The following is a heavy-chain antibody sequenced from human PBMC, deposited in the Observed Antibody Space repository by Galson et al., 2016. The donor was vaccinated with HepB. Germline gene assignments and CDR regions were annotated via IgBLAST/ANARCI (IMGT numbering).Heavy chain of an antibody. CDR2: ITGAVADT. Sequence: SLRLSCAATGFTLRTYAMSWVRHGPGKGLEWVSGITGAVADTYYADAVKGRFTISRDNAKNTVYLQMKSLGVEDTAVEFCVGRGYNYGIQINRGQGTLVTVSS. J-gene: IGHJ4*02. CDR1: GFTLRTYA. CDR3: VGRGYNYGIQIN. V-gene: IGHV3-23*01. D-gene: IGHD5-18*01.